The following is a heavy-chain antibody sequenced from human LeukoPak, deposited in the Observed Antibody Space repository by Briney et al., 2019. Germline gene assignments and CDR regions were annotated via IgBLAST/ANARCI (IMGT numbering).Heavy chain of an antibody. Sequence: ASVKVSCKASGYTFTGYYMHWVRQAPGQGLEWMGWINPNSGGTNYAQKFQGRVTMTRDTSISTAYMELSRLRSDDPAVYYCARVPFRLEWLLLGYWGQGTLVTVSS. CDR1: GYTFTGYY. CDR3: ARVPFRLEWLLLGY. CDR2: INPNSGGT. J-gene: IGHJ4*02. D-gene: IGHD3-3*01. V-gene: IGHV1-2*02.